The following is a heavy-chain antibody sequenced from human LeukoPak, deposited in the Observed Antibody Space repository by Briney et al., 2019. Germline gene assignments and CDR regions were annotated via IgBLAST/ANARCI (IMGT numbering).Heavy chain of an antibody. V-gene: IGHV1-69*01. CDR1: GGTFSSYA. D-gene: IGHD5-18*01. CDR3: ARDLKYTAIPNAFDI. CDR2: IIPIFGTA. J-gene: IGHJ3*02. Sequence: GSSVKVSCKASGGTFSSYAISWVRQAPGQGLEWMGGIIPIFGTANYAQKFQGRVTITADESTSTAYMELSSLRSEDTAVYYCARDLKYTAIPNAFDIWDQGSMVTVSS.